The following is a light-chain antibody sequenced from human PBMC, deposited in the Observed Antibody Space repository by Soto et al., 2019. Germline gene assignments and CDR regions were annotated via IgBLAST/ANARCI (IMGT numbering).Light chain of an antibody. J-gene: IGLJ2*01. Sequence: SYVLTQPPSVSVAPGKTARITCGGNNIGSKSVHWYQQKPGQAPVLVIYYDSDRPSGIPERFSGSNSGNTATLTISRVEAGDEADYYCQVWDSRSEHVVFGGGTKVTVL. V-gene: IGLV3-21*04. CDR1: NIGSKS. CDR2: YDS. CDR3: QVWDSRSEHVV.